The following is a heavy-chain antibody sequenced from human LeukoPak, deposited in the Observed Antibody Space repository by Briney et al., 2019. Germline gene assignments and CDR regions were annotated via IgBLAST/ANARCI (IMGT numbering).Heavy chain of an antibody. V-gene: IGHV1-18*01. Sequence: ASVKVSCKASVYTFASHGISWVRQAPGQGLEWMGWISTYNGNTNYAQKLQGRVTMTTDTSTSTAYMELRSLRSDDTAVYYCARLSGDPQFFGVVTFFDYWGQGTLVTVSS. J-gene: IGHJ4*02. CDR2: ISTYNGNT. CDR1: VYTFASHG. D-gene: IGHD3-3*01. CDR3: ARLSGDPQFFGVVTFFDY.